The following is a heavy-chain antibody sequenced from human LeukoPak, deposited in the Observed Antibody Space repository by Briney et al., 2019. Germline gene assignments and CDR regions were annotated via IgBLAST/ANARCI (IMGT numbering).Heavy chain of an antibody. CDR1: GFTFSSYG. CDR3: ARALSAAITNYFDY. D-gene: IGHD3-10*01. Sequence: GGSPRLSCAASGFTFSSYGMHWVRQAPGKGLEWVAFIRYDGSNKYYADSVKGRFTISRDNAKNSLYLQMNSLRAEDTAVYYCARALSAAITNYFDYWGRGTLVTVSS. V-gene: IGHV3-30*02. J-gene: IGHJ4*02. CDR2: IRYDGSNK.